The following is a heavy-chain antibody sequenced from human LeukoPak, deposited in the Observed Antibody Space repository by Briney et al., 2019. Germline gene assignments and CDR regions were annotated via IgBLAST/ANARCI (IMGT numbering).Heavy chain of an antibody. D-gene: IGHD4-23*01. V-gene: IGHV1-2*02. CDR2: INPNTGAT. CDR3: ARDTSEHDYSGFGY. CDR1: GYTFTAYY. J-gene: IGHJ4*02. Sequence: ASVKVSCKASGYTFTAYYIHWVRQAPGQGLEWMGCINPNTGATHHPQKFLGRVTLIRDTSISTAYMELSSIIDDTAVYYCARDTSEHDYSGFGYWGQGTLVTVSS.